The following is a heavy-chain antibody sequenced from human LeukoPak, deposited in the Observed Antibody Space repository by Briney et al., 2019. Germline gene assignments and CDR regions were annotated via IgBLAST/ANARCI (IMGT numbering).Heavy chain of an antibody. CDR3: ARVRCSGGSCYFDY. Sequence: ASVKVSCEASGYTFSSYGVSWVRQAPGQGLEWMGIINPSGGSTSYAQKFQGRVTMTRDMSTSTVYMELSSLRSEDTAVYYCARVRCSGGSCYFDYWGQGTLVTVSS. CDR1: GYTFSSYG. D-gene: IGHD2-15*01. CDR2: INPSGGST. J-gene: IGHJ4*02. V-gene: IGHV1-46*01.